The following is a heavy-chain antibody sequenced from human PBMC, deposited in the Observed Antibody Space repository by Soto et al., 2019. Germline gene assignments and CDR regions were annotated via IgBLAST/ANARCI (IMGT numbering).Heavy chain of an antibody. CDR2: IWYDGSNK. D-gene: IGHD3-22*01. CDR1: GFTFSSYG. J-gene: IGHJ6*02. Sequence: GGSLRLSCAASGFTFSSYGMHWVRQAPGKGLEWVAVIWYDGSNKYYADSVKGRFTISRDNSKNTLYLQMNSLRAEDTAVYYCARGNYYDSSGQYYYYGMDVWGQGTTVTVSS. V-gene: IGHV3-33*01. CDR3: ARGNYYDSSGQYYYYGMDV.